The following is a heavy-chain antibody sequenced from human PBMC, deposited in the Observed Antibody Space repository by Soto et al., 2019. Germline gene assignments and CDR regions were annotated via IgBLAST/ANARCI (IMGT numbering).Heavy chain of an antibody. D-gene: IGHD6-19*01. CDR1: GFTFSSYA. V-gene: IGHV3-23*01. CDR2: ISRSGDST. J-gene: IGHJ4*02. Sequence: EVQLLESGGGLVQPGGSLRLSCAASGFTFSSYAMTWVRQAPGKGLEWVSTISRSGDSTYYRDSVKGRFTISRDNSKNTVYLKMNSLRAEDTAGYYCAKTDKFNPQSSGWANRLDYWGQGTLVTVSS. CDR3: AKTDKFNPQSSGWANRLDY.